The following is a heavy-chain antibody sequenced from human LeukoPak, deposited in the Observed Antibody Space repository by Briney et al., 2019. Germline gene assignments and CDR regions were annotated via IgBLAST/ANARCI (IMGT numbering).Heavy chain of an antibody. D-gene: IGHD7-27*01. CDR3: ARRRGLGAFDI. Sequence: TGGSLRLSCAASGFTFSSYSMNWVRQAPGKGLEWVSYISSSSSTIYYADSVKGRFTISRDNAKNSLYLQMNSLRAEDTAVYYCARRRGLGAFDIWGQGTMVTVSS. V-gene: IGHV3-48*01. CDR2: ISSSSSTI. CDR1: GFTFSSYS. J-gene: IGHJ3*02.